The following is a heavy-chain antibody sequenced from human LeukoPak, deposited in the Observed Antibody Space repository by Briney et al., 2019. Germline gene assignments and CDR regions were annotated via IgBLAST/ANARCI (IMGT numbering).Heavy chain of an antibody. CDR3: ARASLDVDTAMVSDFYYFDY. CDR1: GGSFSGYY. CDR2: INHSGST. V-gene: IGHV4-34*01. J-gene: IGHJ4*02. Sequence: SETLSLTCAVYGGSFSGYYWSWIRQPPGKGLERIGEINHSGSTNYNPSLKSRVTISVDTSKNQFSLKLSSVTAADTAVYYCARASLDVDTAMVSDFYYFDYWGQGTLVTVSS. D-gene: IGHD5-18*01.